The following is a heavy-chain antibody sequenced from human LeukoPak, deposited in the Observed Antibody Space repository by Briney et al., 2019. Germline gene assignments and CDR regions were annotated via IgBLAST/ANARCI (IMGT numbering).Heavy chain of an antibody. CDR2: ISSSSSYI. J-gene: IGHJ4*02. Sequence: GGSLRLSCAASGFTFSSYSMNWVRQAPGKGLEWVSSISSSSSYIYYADSVKGRFTISGDNAKNSLYLQMNSLRAEDTAVYYCARVPYPYSSSWYYFDYWGQGTLVTVSS. D-gene: IGHD6-13*01. V-gene: IGHV3-21*01. CDR1: GFTFSSYS. CDR3: ARVPYPYSSSWYYFDY.